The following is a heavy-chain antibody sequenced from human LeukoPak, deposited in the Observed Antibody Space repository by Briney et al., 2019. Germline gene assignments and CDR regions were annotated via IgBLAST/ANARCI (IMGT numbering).Heavy chain of an antibody. CDR3: TRVYYDYVWGSYRYNKFCYFDY. V-gene: IGHV3-49*04. D-gene: IGHD3-16*02. CDR1: GFTFGDYA. Sequence: QPGRSLRLSCTASGFTFGDYAMSWVRQASGKGLEWVGFTRSKAYGGTTEYAASVKGRFTISRDDSKSIAYLQMNSLKTEDTAVYYCTRVYYDYVWGSYRYNKFCYFDYWGQGTLVTVSS. J-gene: IGHJ4*02. CDR2: TRSKAYGGTT.